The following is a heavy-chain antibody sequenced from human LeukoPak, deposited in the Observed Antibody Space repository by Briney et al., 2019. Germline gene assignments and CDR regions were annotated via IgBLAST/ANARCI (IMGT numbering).Heavy chain of an antibody. CDR3: ATIDGHYNSSGY. CDR2: FDPEDGET. D-gene: IGHD3-22*01. Sequence: ASVKVSCKVSGYTLTELSMHWVRQAPGKGLEWMGGFDPEDGETIYAQKFQGRVTMTEDTSTDTAYMELSSLRSEDTAVYYCATIDGHYNSSGYWGQGTLVIVSS. V-gene: IGHV1-24*01. J-gene: IGHJ4*02. CDR1: GYTLTELS.